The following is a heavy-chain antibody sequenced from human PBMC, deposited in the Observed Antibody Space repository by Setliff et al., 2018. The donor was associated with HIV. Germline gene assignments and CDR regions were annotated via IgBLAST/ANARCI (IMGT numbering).Heavy chain of an antibody. V-gene: IGHV4-31*03. CDR1: GGSISSGTYY. Sequence: PSETLSLTCTVSGGSISSGTYYWTWIRQHPGKGLEWIGYIYHSGSTYYNPSLKSRLTISVDTSKNQFSLKLGSVTAADTAFYDCARAFYYDSSVDYWGQGTLVTVSS. J-gene: IGHJ4*02. CDR2: IYHSGST. D-gene: IGHD3-22*01. CDR3: ARAFYYDSSVDY.